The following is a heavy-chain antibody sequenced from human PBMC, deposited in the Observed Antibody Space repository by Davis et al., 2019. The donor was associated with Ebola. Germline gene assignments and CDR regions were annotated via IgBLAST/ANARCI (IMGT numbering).Heavy chain of an antibody. D-gene: IGHD1-20*01. Sequence: GESLKISCEGSAYSFASYWIGWVRQMPGKGLEWMGIIYPGDSDTRYSPSFQGHVTISADKSISTAYLQWSSLKASDTAMYYCASLRRTITGMDDGFDIWGQGTIVTVSS. CDR3: ASLRRTITGMDDGFDI. CDR1: AYSFASYW. CDR2: IYPGDSDT. V-gene: IGHV5-51*01. J-gene: IGHJ3*02.